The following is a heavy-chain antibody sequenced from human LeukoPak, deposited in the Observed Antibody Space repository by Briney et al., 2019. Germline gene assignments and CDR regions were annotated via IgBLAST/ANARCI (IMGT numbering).Heavy chain of an antibody. V-gene: IGHV1-18*01. CDR2: INGYNGNT. J-gene: IGHJ3*02. CDR1: GYTLISYH. D-gene: IGHD1-26*01. CDR3: ARNDGTYGLPFEI. Sequence: ASVKVSCKASGYTLISYHMSWVRQAPGQGLEWMRWINGYNGNTKYAQKIQGRVTMTTDSSTNTAYLDLRSLRSDDTAVYYCARNDGTYGLPFEIWGQGTMVTVSS.